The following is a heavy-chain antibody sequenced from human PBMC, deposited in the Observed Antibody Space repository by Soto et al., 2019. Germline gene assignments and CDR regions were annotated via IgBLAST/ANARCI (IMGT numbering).Heavy chain of an antibody. CDR1: GGTFSSYA. Sequence: QVQLVQSGAEVKKSGSSVKVSCKASGGTFSSYAISWVRQAPGQGLEWMGGIIPIFGTANYAQKFQGRVTITADESTSTAYMELSSLRSEDTAVYYCASDGLDVVVVAAAMIGVGWFDPWGQGTLVTVSS. D-gene: IGHD2-2*03. J-gene: IGHJ5*02. CDR2: IIPIFGTA. CDR3: ASDGLDVVVVAAAMIGVGWFDP. V-gene: IGHV1-69*01.